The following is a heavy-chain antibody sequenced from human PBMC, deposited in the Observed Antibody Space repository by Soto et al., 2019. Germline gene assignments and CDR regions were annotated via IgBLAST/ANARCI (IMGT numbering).Heavy chain of an antibody. CDR3: ARIGYSRIGQPYLYYGMDV. CDR1: GGSISSYY. D-gene: IGHD6-13*01. J-gene: IGHJ6*02. Sequence: SETLSLTCTVSGGSISSYYWRWIRQPAGKGLEWIGRIYTSGSTNYNPSLKSRVTMSVDTSKNQFSLKLSSVTAADTAVYYCARIGYSRIGQPYLYYGMDVWGQGTTVTVSS. CDR2: IYTSGST. V-gene: IGHV4-4*07.